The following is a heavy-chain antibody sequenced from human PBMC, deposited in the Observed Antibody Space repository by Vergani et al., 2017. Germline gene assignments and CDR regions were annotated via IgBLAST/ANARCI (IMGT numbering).Heavy chain of an antibody. D-gene: IGHD1-26*01. Sequence: QVQLVQSGAEVKKPGASVKVSCKASGYTFTGYYMHWVRQAPGQGLEGMGIINPSGGSTSYAQKFQGRVTMTRDTSTSTVYMELSSLRSEDTAVYYCARDRGGSYYDYWGQGTLVTVSS. CDR2: INPSGGST. CDR1: GYTFTGYY. V-gene: IGHV1-46*01. J-gene: IGHJ4*02. CDR3: ARDRGGSYYDY.